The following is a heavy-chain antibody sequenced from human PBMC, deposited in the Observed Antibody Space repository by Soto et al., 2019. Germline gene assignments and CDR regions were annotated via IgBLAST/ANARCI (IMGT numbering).Heavy chain of an antibody. D-gene: IGHD5-18*01. CDR3: ARSDTDMAARYYGMDV. J-gene: IGHJ6*02. Sequence: QVQLVQAGAEVKKPGASVNVSCKASGYAFTDYYMHWVRQAPGQGLEWMGWINSKSGGTNLAQRFQGRVTMTRDTSISTTHLEVGRLRSDDTAIFYCARSDTDMAARYYGMDVWGQGTTVTVSS. CDR2: INSKSGGT. CDR1: GYAFTDYY. V-gene: IGHV1-2*02.